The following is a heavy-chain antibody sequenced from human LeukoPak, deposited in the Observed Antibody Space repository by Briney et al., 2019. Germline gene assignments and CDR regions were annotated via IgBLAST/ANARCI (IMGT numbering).Heavy chain of an antibody. J-gene: IGHJ4*02. CDR3: ARPNSVGPTVYFDY. D-gene: IGHD1-26*01. CDR2: IIPIFGTA. CDR1: GGTFSSYA. Sequence: SVKVSFKASGGTFSSYAISWVRQAPGQALEWMGGIIPIFGTANYAQKFQGRVTITADESTSTAYMELSSLRSEDTAVYYCARPNSVGPTVYFDYWGQGTLVTVSS. V-gene: IGHV1-69*13.